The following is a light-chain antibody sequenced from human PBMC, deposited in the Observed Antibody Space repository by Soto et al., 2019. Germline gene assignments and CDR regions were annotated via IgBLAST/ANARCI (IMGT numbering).Light chain of an antibody. CDR3: QQYGGSPLT. Sequence: EIVLTQSPGTLSLSPGERATLSCRPSQNVSSHYLAWYQQKPGQAPRLLIYGASVRATGIPDRFSGSGSGTAFTLTIYRLEPEDFAVYYCQQYGGSPLTFGGGSKVEIK. CDR2: GAS. V-gene: IGKV3-20*01. CDR1: QNVSSHY. J-gene: IGKJ4*01.